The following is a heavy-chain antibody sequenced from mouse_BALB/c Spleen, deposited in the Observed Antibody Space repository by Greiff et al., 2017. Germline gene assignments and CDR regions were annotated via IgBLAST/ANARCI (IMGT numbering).Heavy chain of an antibody. V-gene: IGHV3-2*02. CDR2: ISYSGST. Sequence: EVHLVESGPGLVKPSQSLSLTCTVTGYSITSDYAWNWIRQFPGNKLKWMGYISYSGSTSYNPSLKSRISITRDTSKNQFFLQLNSVTTEDTATYYCAKKDGYPYAMDYWGQGTSVTVSS. CDR3: AKKDGYPYAMDY. CDR1: GYSITSDYA. D-gene: IGHD2-3*01. J-gene: IGHJ4*01.